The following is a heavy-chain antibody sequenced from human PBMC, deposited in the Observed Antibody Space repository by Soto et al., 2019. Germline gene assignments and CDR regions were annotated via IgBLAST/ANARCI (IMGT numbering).Heavy chain of an antibody. J-gene: IGHJ4*02. Sequence: QVQLVQSGAEVKKPGASMKVSCKASGYTFTTYGMSWVRQAPGQGLDWLGWISTYNGNTKYAESLQGRVSMTRDTTTCTAYMELESLTSDDTGAYYCARGRTDYYENSGNYCLDQWGQGTLVTVSS. CDR3: ARGRTDYYENSGNYCLDQ. D-gene: IGHD3-22*01. CDR1: GYTFTTYG. CDR2: ISTYNGNT. V-gene: IGHV1-18*01.